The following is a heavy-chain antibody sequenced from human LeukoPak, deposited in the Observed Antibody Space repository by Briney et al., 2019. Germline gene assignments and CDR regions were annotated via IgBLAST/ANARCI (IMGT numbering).Heavy chain of an antibody. D-gene: IGHD6-13*01. CDR3: ARGREVGSSWLWWFDP. CDR1: GGSISSSSYY. J-gene: IGHJ5*02. V-gene: IGHV4-39*07. CDR2: IYYSGST. Sequence: MSSETLSLTCTVSGGSISSSSYYWGWIRQPPGKGLEWIGSIYYSGSTNYNPSLKSRVTISVDTSKNQFSLKLSSVTAADTAVYYCARGREVGSSWLWWFDPWGQGTLVTVSS.